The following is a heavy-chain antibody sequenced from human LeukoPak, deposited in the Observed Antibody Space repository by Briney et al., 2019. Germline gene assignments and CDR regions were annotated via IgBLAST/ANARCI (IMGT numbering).Heavy chain of an antibody. CDR1: GFTFSSYS. Sequence: PGGSLRLFCAASGFTFSSYSMNWVRQAPGKGLEWVSSISSSSSYIYYADSVKGRFTISRDNAKNSLYLQMNSLRAEETAVYYCARDPPLPVTTDYFDYWGQGTLVTVSS. CDR3: ARDPPLPVTTDYFDY. D-gene: IGHD4-17*01. V-gene: IGHV3-21*01. CDR2: ISSSSSYI. J-gene: IGHJ4*02.